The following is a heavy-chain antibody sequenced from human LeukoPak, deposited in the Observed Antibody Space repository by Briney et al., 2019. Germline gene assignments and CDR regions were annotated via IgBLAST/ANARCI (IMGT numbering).Heavy chain of an antibody. CDR1: GYTFTSYD. CDR3: ARAYYYDSSGYFDY. D-gene: IGHD3-22*01. CDR2: VNPNSGNT. Sequence: ASVKVSCKASGYTFTSYDINWVRQATGQGLEWMGWVNPNSGNTGYAQKFQGRVTITRNTSISTAYMELSSLRSEDAAVYYCARAYYYDSSGYFDYWGQGTLVTVSS. J-gene: IGHJ4*02. V-gene: IGHV1-8*03.